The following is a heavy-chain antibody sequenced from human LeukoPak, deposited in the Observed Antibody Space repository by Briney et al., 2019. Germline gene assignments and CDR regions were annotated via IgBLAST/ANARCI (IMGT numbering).Heavy chain of an antibody. CDR3: ARDPYKNKDYTNYGAFDI. Sequence: GGSLRLSCAASGFTFSSYAMSWVRQAPGKGLEWVSAISGSGGSTYYADSVKGRFTISRDNSKNTLYLQMNSLRAEDTAVFYCARDPYKNKDYTNYGAFDIWGQGTMVTVSS. J-gene: IGHJ3*02. D-gene: IGHD4-11*01. CDR2: ISGSGGST. V-gene: IGHV3-23*01. CDR1: GFTFSSYA.